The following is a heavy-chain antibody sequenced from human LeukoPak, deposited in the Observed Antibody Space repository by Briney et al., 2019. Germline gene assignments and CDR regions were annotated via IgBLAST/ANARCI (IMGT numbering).Heavy chain of an antibody. CDR2: ISYDGSNR. Sequence: PGGSLRLSCAASGFTFSSYGMHWVRQAPGKGLEWVAVISYDGSNRYYADSLKGRFTISRDNSKNTLYPQMNSLRAEDTAVYYCAKEVVRGVIPNPNYYYYGMDVWGKGTTVTVSS. CDR1: GFTFSSYG. D-gene: IGHD3-10*01. V-gene: IGHV3-30*18. J-gene: IGHJ6*04. CDR3: AKEVVRGVIPNPNYYYYGMDV.